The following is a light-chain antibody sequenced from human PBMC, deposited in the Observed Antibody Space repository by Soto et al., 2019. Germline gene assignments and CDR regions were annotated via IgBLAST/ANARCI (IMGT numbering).Light chain of an antibody. J-gene: IGLJ1*01. V-gene: IGLV2-14*01. CDR2: DVS. Sequence: QSALTQPASVSGSPGQSITISCTGTSSDVGGYNYVSWYQQHPGKAPKLMIYDVSNRPSGVSNRFSGSKSGNTASLTISGLKAEDEADYYCSSYTSSSTLPYVFGTGTKLTVL. CDR1: SSDVGGYNY. CDR3: SSYTSSSTLPYV.